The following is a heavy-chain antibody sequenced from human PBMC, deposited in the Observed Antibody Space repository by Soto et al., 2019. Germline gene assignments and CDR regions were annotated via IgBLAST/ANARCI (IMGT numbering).Heavy chain of an antibody. D-gene: IGHD3-3*01. CDR1: GGSFSGYY. J-gene: IGHJ4*02. V-gene: IGHV4-34*01. CDR3: ARGSAYDFWSGYPKGKAEFDY. Sequence: QVQLQQWGAGLLKPSETLSLTCAVYGGSFSGYYWSWIRQPPGKGLEWIGEINHSGSTNYNPSLKSRVTISVDTSKNQFSLKLSSVTAADTAVYYCARGSAYDFWSGYPKGKAEFDYWGQGTLVTVSS. CDR2: INHSGST.